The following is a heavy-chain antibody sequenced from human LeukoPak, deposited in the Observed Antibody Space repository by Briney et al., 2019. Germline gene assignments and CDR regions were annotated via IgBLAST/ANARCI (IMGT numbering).Heavy chain of an antibody. CDR3: ARHPVGAHSWFDP. Sequence: PSETLSLTCTVSGGSISSGGYYWSWIRQPPGKGLEWIGYIYHSGSTYYNPSLKSRVTISVDTSKNQFSLKLSSVTAADTAVYYCARHPVGAHSWFDPWGQGTLVTVSS. CDR2: IYHSGST. V-gene: IGHV4-30-2*01. J-gene: IGHJ5*02. CDR1: GGSISSGGYY. D-gene: IGHD3-3*01.